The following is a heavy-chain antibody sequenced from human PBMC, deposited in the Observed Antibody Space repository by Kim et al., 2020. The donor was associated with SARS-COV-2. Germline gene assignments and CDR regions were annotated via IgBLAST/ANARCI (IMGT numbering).Heavy chain of an antibody. V-gene: IGHV4-39*01. CDR3: ARPWRSLGSSWYYFDY. CDR2: IYYSGST. D-gene: IGHD6-13*01. CDR1: GGSISSSSYY. J-gene: IGHJ4*01. Sequence: SETLSLTCTVSGGSISSSSYYWGWIRQPPGKGLEWIGSIYYSGSTYYNPSLKSRVTISVDTSKNQFSLKLSSVTAADTAVYYCARPWRSLGSSWYYFDY.